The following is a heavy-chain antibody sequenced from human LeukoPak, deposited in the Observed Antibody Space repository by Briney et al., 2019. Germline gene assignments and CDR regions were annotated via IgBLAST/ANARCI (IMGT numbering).Heavy chain of an antibody. CDR2: INPNSGGT. CDR3: AYISWHSSSAFDY. CDR1: GYTFTDYY. J-gene: IGHJ4*02. D-gene: IGHD2-2*01. V-gene: IGHV1-2*02. Sequence: ASVKVSCKASGYTFTDYYMHWVRQAPGQGLEWMGWINPNSGGTNYAQKFQGRVTMTRDKSISTAYMELYSLRADDTAVYYCAYISWHSSSAFDYWGQGTLVTVSS.